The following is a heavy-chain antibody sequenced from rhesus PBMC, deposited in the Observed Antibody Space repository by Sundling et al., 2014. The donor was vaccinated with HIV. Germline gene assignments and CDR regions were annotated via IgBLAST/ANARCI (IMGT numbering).Heavy chain of an antibody. CDR2: IIPLVGIT. J-gene: IGHJ6*01. Sequence: QVQLVQSGPEVKKPGASVKVSCKASGFTFGSYAINWVRQAPGQGLEWMGVIIPLVGITHYAEKFQGRVTITADTPTSTAYMELSSLRSEDTAVYYCARERGGYSFGSPLDSWGQGVVVTVSP. CDR3: ARERGGYSFGSPLDS. CDR1: GFTFGSYA. V-gene: IGHV1-198*02. D-gene: IGHD5-24*01.